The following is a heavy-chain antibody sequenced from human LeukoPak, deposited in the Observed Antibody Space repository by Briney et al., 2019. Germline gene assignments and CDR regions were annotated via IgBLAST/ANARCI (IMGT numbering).Heavy chain of an antibody. J-gene: IGHJ3*02. CDR3: ARDEDWSGYYGAFDI. CDR1: GFTFSSYS. Sequence: GGSLRLSCAASGFTFSSYSMNWVRQAPGKGLEWVSSISSSSSYIYYADLAKGRFTISRDNAKNTLYLQMNSLRAEDTAVYYCARDEDWSGYYGAFDIWGQGTMVTVSS. V-gene: IGHV3-21*01. D-gene: IGHD3-3*01. CDR2: ISSSSSYI.